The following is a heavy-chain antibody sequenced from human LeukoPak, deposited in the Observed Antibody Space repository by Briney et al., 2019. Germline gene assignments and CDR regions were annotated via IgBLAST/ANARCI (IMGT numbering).Heavy chain of an antibody. D-gene: IGHD4-23*01. J-gene: IGHJ5*02. Sequence: SETLSLTCTVSGGSIITSGHYWGWIRQPPGKGLEWFGSIYYTGITSTNPFFRSRMSISVDTSKNQFSLNLTSVTAADAAVYYCARERTSSGGHSWFDPWGQGTLVTVSS. V-gene: IGHV4-39*07. CDR2: IYYTGIT. CDR1: GGSIITSGHY. CDR3: ARERTSSGGHSWFDP.